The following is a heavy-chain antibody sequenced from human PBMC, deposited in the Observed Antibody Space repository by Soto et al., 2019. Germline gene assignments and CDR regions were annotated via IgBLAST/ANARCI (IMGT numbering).Heavy chain of an antibody. CDR3: ARVGSLEAMDY. CDR2: ISTYKGNI. V-gene: IGHV1-18*01. J-gene: IGHJ4*02. D-gene: IGHD3-10*01. CDR1: GYTFTNYG. Sequence: QVQLVQSGAEVKKPGASVKVSCKASGYTFTNYGITWVRQAPGQGLEWMGWISTYKGNINYAQKLQGRITMTTDTSTSTAHMDLRSLRSDDTAVYYCARVGSLEAMDYWGQGTLVTVSS.